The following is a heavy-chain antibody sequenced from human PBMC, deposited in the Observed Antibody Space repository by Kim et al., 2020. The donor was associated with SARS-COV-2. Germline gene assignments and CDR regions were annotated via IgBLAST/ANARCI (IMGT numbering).Heavy chain of an antibody. Sequence: GGSLRLSCGASGFTFSSYWMSWVRQAPGKGLEWVANIRQDGSAKYYVDSLKGRFTISRDNAKNSLYLQMNSLRADDTAVYYCARVGPSRYVGPFDPWGQGTLVTVSS. V-gene: IGHV3-7*01. CDR1: GFTFSSYW. CDR2: IRQDGSAK. D-gene: IGHD2-2*01. CDR3: ARVGPSRYVGPFDP. J-gene: IGHJ5*02.